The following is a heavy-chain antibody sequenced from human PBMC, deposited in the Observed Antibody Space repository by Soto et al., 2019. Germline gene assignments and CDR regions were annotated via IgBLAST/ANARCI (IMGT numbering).Heavy chain of an antibody. CDR1: GLTFSSYA. CDR3: ASLTFYHFDY. Sequence: GGSLRLACAASGLTFSSYAMMWVRQAPGEGLEWVSAISGSGGSTYYADSVKGRFTISRDNSKNTLYLQMNSLRAEDTAVYYCASLTFYHFDYWGQGTLVTVSS. CDR2: ISGSGGST. V-gene: IGHV3-23*01. J-gene: IGHJ4*02. D-gene: IGHD3-16*02.